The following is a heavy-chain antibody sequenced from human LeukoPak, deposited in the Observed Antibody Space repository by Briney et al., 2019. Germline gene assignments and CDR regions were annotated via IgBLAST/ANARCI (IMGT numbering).Heavy chain of an antibody. J-gene: IGHJ4*02. D-gene: IGHD3-22*01. CDR3: ARDYYDSSGYYYFDY. CDR2: ISSSGSTI. V-gene: IGHV3-11*04. CDR1: GFTFSDYY. Sequence: RPGGSLRLSCVASGFTFSDYYMSWIRQAPGKGLEWVSYISSSGSTIYYADSVKGRFTISRDNAKNSLYLQMNSLRAEDTAVYYCARDYYDSSGYYYFDYWGQGTLVTVSS.